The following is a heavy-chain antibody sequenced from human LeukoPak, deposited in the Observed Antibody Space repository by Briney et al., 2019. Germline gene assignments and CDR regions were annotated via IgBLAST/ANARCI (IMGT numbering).Heavy chain of an antibody. Sequence: SVKVSCKASGGTFSSYAISWVRQAPGQGLEWMGRIIPILGIANYAQKFQGRVTITADKSTSTAYMELSSLRSEDTAVYYCATDAGPVLRYFDWLAPFDYWGQGTLVTVSS. V-gene: IGHV1-69*04. CDR1: GGTFSSYA. D-gene: IGHD3-9*01. J-gene: IGHJ4*02. CDR2: IIPILGIA. CDR3: ATDAGPVLRYFDWLAPFDY.